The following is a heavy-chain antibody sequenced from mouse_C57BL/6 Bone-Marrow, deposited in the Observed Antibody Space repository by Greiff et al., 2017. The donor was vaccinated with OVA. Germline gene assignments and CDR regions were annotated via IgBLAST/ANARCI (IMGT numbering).Heavy chain of an antibody. Sequence: KLVESGGGLVQPGGSLKLSCAASGFTFSDYGMAWVRQAPRKGPEWVAFISNLAYSIYYADTVTGRFTISRENAKNTLYLEMSSLRSEDTAMYYCARHRNYGWYFDVWGTGTTVTVSS. CDR3: ARHRNYGWYFDV. D-gene: IGHD1-1*01. CDR2: ISNLAYSI. V-gene: IGHV5-15*01. J-gene: IGHJ1*03. CDR1: GFTFSDYG.